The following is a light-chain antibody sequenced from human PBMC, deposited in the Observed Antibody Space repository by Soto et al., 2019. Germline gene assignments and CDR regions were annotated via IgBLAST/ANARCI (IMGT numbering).Light chain of an antibody. V-gene: IGKV1-39*01. CDR3: QQSYSSPPT. Sequence: DIQMTQSPSSLSASVEDRVIITCRASQSISNHLNWYQQKPGKAPKLLIFAASSLQSGVPSRVSGSRSGPDVTLTISSLQPEDFATYDCQQSYSSPPTFGQGTKVDIK. J-gene: IGKJ1*01. CDR1: QSISNH. CDR2: AAS.